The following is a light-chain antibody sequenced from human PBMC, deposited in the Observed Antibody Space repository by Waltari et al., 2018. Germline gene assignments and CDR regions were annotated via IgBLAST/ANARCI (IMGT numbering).Light chain of an antibody. CDR1: QSLLHSNGYNY. J-gene: IGKJ4*01. CDR3: MQALQTPLT. V-gene: IGKV2-28*01. CDR2: LGS. Sequence: DIVMTQSPLSLPVTPGEPASISCRSSQSLLHSNGYNYLDRYLQKPGQSPQLLIYLGSNRASGVPDRFSGSGSGTDFTLKISRVEAVDVGVYYCMQALQTPLTFGGGTKVEIK.